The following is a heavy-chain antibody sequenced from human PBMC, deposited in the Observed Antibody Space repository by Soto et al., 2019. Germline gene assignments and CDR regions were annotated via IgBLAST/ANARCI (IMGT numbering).Heavy chain of an antibody. V-gene: IGHV1-69*12. J-gene: IGHJ4*02. CDR3: AREDGSVEVAGFGY. Sequence: QVQLVQSGAEVKKPGSSVKVSCKASGGTFSSYAISWVRQAPGQGLEWRGGIIHIFGTANYAQKFQGRVTITADESTSTAYMELSSLRSEETAVHYCAREDGSVEVAGFGYWGQGTLVTVSS. D-gene: IGHD6-19*01. CDR2: IIHIFGTA. CDR1: GGTFSSYA.